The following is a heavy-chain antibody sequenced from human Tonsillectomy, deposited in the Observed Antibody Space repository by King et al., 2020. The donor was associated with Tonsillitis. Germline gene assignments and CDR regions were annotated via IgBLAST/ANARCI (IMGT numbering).Heavy chain of an antibody. Sequence: QLQESGPGVVKPSETLSLTCTVSGGSIRTSDQYWAWIRQPPGKGVEWIGYMYKSGTIFYNPSLKSRITMSGGTSENRFSLKLTSVTAADTAVYFCARYVSGSFDYWGQGALVTVSS. J-gene: IGHJ4*02. CDR1: GGSIRTSDQY. CDR2: MYKSGTI. D-gene: IGHD1-26*01. V-gene: IGHV4-39*01. CDR3: ARYVSGSFDY.